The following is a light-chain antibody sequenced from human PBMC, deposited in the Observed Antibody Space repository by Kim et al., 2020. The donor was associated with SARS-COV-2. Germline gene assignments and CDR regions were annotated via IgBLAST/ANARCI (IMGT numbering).Light chain of an antibody. CDR2: ENN. Sequence: QRVTISCTGSRSDIGAGNDVHWYQHLPGKAPKLLVYENNDRPSGVPDRFSGSKSGTSASLAITGLQAEDEADYYCQSYDSTLNDYVFGTGTKVTVL. V-gene: IGLV1-40*01. J-gene: IGLJ1*01. CDR3: QSYDSTLNDYV. CDR1: RSDIGAGND.